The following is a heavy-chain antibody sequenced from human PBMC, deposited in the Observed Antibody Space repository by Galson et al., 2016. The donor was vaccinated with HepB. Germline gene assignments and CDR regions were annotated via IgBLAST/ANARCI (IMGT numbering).Heavy chain of an antibody. V-gene: IGHV3-53*01. CDR2: IYSGGST. CDR1: GFTVSNQY. D-gene: IGHD5-24*01. Sequence: SLRLSCPASGFTVSNQYISWVRQAPGKGLEWVSVIYSGGSTYYADSVKGRFTISRDNSKNTLYHQMNSLRAENTAVYYCARDPMATRYYYYGMDVWGQGTTVTVSS. CDR3: ARDPMATRYYYYGMDV. J-gene: IGHJ6*02.